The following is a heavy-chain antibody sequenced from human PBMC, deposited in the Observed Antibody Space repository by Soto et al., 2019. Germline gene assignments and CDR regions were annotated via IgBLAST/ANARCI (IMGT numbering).Heavy chain of an antibody. CDR3: AKVGFLESFDP. J-gene: IGHJ5*02. V-gene: IGHV3-30*04. CDR2: TSHDDTYE. Sequence: GGSLRLSCEASGFSLANYGMHWVRQAPGKGLGWVAVTSHDDTYEDSADSVKGRSTISRDNAKNTLYLQMNSLRAEDTAVYYCAKVGFLESFDPWGQGTLVTVSS. CDR1: GFSLANYG. D-gene: IGHD3-3*02.